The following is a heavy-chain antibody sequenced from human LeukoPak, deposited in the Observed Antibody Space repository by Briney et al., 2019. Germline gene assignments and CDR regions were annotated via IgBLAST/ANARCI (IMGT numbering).Heavy chain of an antibody. D-gene: IGHD3-10*01. CDR2: IYHSGST. Sequence: PSGTLSLTCAVSGNFITKSVWWIWVRQTPGKGLEWIGDIYHSGSTNSNPSLKSRVTLSLDKSKNQFSLKLSSVTAADTAVYYCARGGSYLWQPFDSWGQGTLVTVSS. CDR1: GNFITKSVW. CDR3: ARGGSYLWQPFDS. J-gene: IGHJ4*02. V-gene: IGHV4-4*02.